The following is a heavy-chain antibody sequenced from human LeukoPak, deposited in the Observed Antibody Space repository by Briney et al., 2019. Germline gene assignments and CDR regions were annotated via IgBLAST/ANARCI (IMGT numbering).Heavy chain of an antibody. J-gene: IGHJ4*02. CDR3: ASAPYYYDDSGYYLFNH. V-gene: IGHV4-39*01. D-gene: IGHD3-22*01. CDR2: INYSGST. Sequence: SETLSLTCNVSGASMRSSAYYWGWIRQRPGKGLEWIGTINYSGSTYYTPSLKSRVTMSVDTSKNQLSLKLSSVNAADTALYYCASAPYYYDDSGYYLFNHWGQGTLVTVSS. CDR1: GASMRSSAYY.